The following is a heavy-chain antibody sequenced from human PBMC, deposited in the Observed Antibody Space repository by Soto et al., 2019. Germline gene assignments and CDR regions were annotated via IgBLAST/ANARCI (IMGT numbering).Heavy chain of an antibody. V-gene: IGHV1-3*01. CDR3: ARDTGSGHDFDY. Sequence: QVQLVQSGAEVKKPGASVKISCEASGYTFISRALHWVRQAPGQRLDWMGWINPDNANTKYSQNFQGRVTFTRDTSATTAYMELSSLSSEYTAVYFWARDTGSGHDFDYWGQGTLVTVSS. J-gene: IGHJ4*02. CDR2: INPDNANT. D-gene: IGHD5-12*01. CDR1: GYTFISRA.